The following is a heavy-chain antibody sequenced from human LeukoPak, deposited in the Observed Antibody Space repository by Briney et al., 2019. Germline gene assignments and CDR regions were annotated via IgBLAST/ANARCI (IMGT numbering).Heavy chain of an antibody. CDR3: ARKRGSYYPQFDY. J-gene: IGHJ4*02. V-gene: IGHV4-34*01. CDR2: INHSGST. CDR1: GGSFSGYY. D-gene: IGHD1-26*01. Sequence: SETLSLTCAVYGGSFSGYYWSWIRQPPGKGLEWIGEINHSGSTNYNPSLKSRVTIPVDTSKNQFSLKLSSVTAADTAVYYCARKRGSYYPQFDYWGQGTLVTVSS.